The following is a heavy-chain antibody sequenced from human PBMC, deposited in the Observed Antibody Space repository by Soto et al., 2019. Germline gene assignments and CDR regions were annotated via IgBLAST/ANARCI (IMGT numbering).Heavy chain of an antibody. J-gene: IGHJ3*02. CDR3: ARPDYTQDVWYHTYDI. Sequence: SENVSCKASGDSLTNYAIIWVRRGHLHVLELMVGIIPVSGTSDTSNYAQKFQGRLTVSADNSADKSINTAFLQWRSLKASDTAMYYCARPDYTQDVWYHTYDIWGQGKMVTVSS. CDR2: IIPVSGTSDTS. D-gene: IGHD3-3*01. V-gene: IGHV1-69*06. CDR1: GDSLTNYA.